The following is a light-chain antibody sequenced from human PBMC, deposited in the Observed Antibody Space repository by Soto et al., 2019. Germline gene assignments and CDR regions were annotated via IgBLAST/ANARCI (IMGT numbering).Light chain of an antibody. CDR3: HQFHKWEFT. CDR2: GAS. CDR1: QSVNSN. V-gene: IGKV3-15*01. J-gene: IGKJ4*01. Sequence: EIVMTQSPATLSVSPGERATLSCRSSQSVNSNLAWYQQKPGQAPRLVIYGASTRATGLPARFSGSESGTDFTLTISILQYEDFAVYYCHQFHKWEFTLGGGTKVEIK.